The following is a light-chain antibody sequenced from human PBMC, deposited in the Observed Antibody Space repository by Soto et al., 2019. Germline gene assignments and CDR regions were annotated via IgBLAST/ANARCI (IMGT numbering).Light chain of an antibody. Sequence: EIVLTQSPATLSLSPGDRATLSCRASQSVSSYLAWYQQKPGQAPRLLIHGASTRAPGFPARFSGSGSGTDFTLTISSLQSEDFAVYYCQQYNNWPWTFGQGTKVDI. J-gene: IGKJ1*01. V-gene: IGKV3-15*01. CDR1: QSVSSY. CDR3: QQYNNWPWT. CDR2: GAS.